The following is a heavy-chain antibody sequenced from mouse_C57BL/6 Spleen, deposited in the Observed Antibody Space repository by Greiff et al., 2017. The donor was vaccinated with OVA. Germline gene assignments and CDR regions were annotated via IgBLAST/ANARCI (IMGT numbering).Heavy chain of an antibody. Sequence: DVQLQESGPELVKPGASVKISCKASGYTFTDYYMNWVKQSHGKSLEWIGDINPNNGGTSYNQKFKGKATLTVDKSSSTAYMELRSLTSEDSAVYYCARREDGYDEFDYWGQGTTLTVSS. CDR3: ARREDGYDEFDY. D-gene: IGHD2-2*01. CDR2: INPNNGGT. J-gene: IGHJ2*01. CDR1: GYTFTDYY. V-gene: IGHV1-26*01.